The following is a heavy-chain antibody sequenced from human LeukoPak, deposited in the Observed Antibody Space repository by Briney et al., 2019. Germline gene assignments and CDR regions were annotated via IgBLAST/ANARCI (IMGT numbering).Heavy chain of an antibody. Sequence: GGSLRLSFAASGITFSYTGMHWVRQAPGKGLDWVTFIRSDGSNKYYADSVKGRFTVSRDNSKNTLYLQMNSLRAEDTAVYYCAKTNWFGEYYFDYWGQGTLVTVSS. CDR2: IRSDGSNK. CDR3: AKTNWFGEYYFDY. V-gene: IGHV3-30*02. CDR1: GITFSYTG. D-gene: IGHD3-10*01. J-gene: IGHJ4*02.